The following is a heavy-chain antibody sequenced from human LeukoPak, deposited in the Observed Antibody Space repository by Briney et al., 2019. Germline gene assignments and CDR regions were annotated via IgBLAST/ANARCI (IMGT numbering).Heavy chain of an antibody. J-gene: IGHJ4*02. CDR3: ARDPAGHGRYFDY. V-gene: IGHV4-4*07. CDR2: IHTSGTT. CDR1: GGSSSNYF. Sequence: PSETLSLTCTVSGGSSSNYFCTWLRQSAGAGLECIGRIHTSGTTYYNPSLKGRVSMSVDTSKNEFSLRLNSVTAADTAVYYCARDPAGHGRYFDYWGQGALVTVSS. D-gene: IGHD1-14*01.